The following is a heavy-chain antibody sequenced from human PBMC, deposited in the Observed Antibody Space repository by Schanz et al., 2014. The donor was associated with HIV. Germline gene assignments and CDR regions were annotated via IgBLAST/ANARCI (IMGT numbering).Heavy chain of an antibody. Sequence: QVQLVESGGGVVQPGRSLRLSCAASGFTFSSYGMHWVRQAPGKGLEWVAVISYDGSNKYYADYVKGRFTISRDNSKNTLYLQMNSLRAEDTAVYYCAKDRITGTTGVPYYYYGMDVWGQGTTVTVSS. CDR1: GFTFSSYG. V-gene: IGHV3-30*18. CDR2: ISYDGSNK. D-gene: IGHD1-7*01. CDR3: AKDRITGTTGVPYYYYGMDV. J-gene: IGHJ6*02.